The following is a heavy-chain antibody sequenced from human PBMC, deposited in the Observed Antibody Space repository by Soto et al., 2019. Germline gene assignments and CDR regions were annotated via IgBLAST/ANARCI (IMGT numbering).Heavy chain of an antibody. CDR1: GGTFSSYT. D-gene: IGHD3-16*01. CDR3: AREGEGEQGEGDY. J-gene: IGHJ4*02. V-gene: IGHV1-69*08. CDR2: IIPILGIA. Sequence: QVQLVQSGAEVKKPGSSVKVSCKASGGTFSSYTISWVRQAPGQGLEWMGRIIPILGIANYAQKFQGRVTIPEDKATSTACMEVSSLRAEGTAVYYCAREGEGEQGEGDYWGQGTLVTVSS.